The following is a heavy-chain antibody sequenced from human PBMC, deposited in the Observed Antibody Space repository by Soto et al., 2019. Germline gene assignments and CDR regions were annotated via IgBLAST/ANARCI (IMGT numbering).Heavy chain of an antibody. J-gene: IGHJ4*02. V-gene: IGHV3-33*01. CDR2: IWYDGSNI. D-gene: IGHD2-2*01. Sequence: GGSLSLSCAASGFTFSSYVMHWVRQAPGKGLEWVALIWYDGSNIYYADSVKGRFSISRDNSKNTLYLQMNSLRAEDTAVYYCAREHSSMFAYWGQGALVTVSS. CDR3: AREHSSMFAY. CDR1: GFTFSSYV.